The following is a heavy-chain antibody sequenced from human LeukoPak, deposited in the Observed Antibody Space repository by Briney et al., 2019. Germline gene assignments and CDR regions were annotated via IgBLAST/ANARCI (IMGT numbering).Heavy chain of an antibody. CDR2: ISAYNGNT. D-gene: IGHD3-22*01. Sequence: ASVKVSCKASGYTFTSYGISWVRQAPGQGLEWMGWISAYNGNTNYAQTLQGRVTMTTDTSTSTAYMELRSLRSDDTAVYYCARDYDSSGYYRYYFDYWGQGTLVTVSS. J-gene: IGHJ4*02. CDR3: ARDYDSSGYYRYYFDY. CDR1: GYTFTSYG. V-gene: IGHV1-18*01.